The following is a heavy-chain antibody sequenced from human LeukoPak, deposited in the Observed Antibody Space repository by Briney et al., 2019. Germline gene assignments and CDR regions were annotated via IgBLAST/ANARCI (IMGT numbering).Heavy chain of an antibody. V-gene: IGHV4-39*01. J-gene: IGHJ3*02. D-gene: IGHD2-2*01. CDR2: IYYSGST. Sequence: SETLSLTCTVSGGSISSSSYYWGWIRQPPGKGLEWIGSIYYSGSTYYNPSLKSRVTISVDTSKNQFSLKLSSVTAADTAVYYCARRCSSTSCDRAFDIWGQGTMVTVSS. CDR3: ARRCSSTSCDRAFDI. CDR1: GGSISSSSYY.